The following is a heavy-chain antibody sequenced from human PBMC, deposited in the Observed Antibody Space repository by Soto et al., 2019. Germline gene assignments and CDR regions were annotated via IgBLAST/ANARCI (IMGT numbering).Heavy chain of an antibody. CDR3: ARDRHGMDV. Sequence: GGSLRLSCVASGFTFNKYALAWVRQAPGKGLEWVSAISGSGASTYDADSVKGRFTISRDNSNNTLYLQMNSLRAEDTAVYYCARDRHGMDVWGQGTTVTVSS. V-gene: IGHV3-23*01. CDR1: GFTFNKYA. J-gene: IGHJ6*02. CDR2: ISGSGAST.